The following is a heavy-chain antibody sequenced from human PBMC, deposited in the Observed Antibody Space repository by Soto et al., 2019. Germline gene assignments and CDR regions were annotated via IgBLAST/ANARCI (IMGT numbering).Heavy chain of an antibody. D-gene: IGHD6-19*01. J-gene: IGHJ4*02. Sequence: QVQLQESGPGLVKPSETLSLTCTVSGDSVSTGDRYWSWIRQPPGKALEWIAYIYSSGSTKYNPSLKSRVPISRDTSKNQFSLKMTSVTAEDTAVYYCARSGGGSGWLGGQGTLVTVSS. CDR1: GDSVSTGDRY. CDR3: ARSGGGSGWL. V-gene: IGHV4-61*08. CDR2: IYSSGST.